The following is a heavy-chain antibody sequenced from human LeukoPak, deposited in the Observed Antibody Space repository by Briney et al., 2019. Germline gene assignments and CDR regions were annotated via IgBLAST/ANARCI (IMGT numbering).Heavy chain of an antibody. CDR2: IYHSGST. CDR1: GGSISSGGYY. D-gene: IGHD3-9*01. Sequence: SQTLSLTCTVSGGSISSGGYYWSWIRQPPGKGLEWIGYIYHSGSTNYNPSLKSRVTISVDTSKNQFSLKLSSVTAADTAVYYCARHAGYFDWFGSLGDAFDIWGQGTMVTVSS. CDR3: ARHAGYFDWFGSLGDAFDI. V-gene: IGHV4-30-2*01. J-gene: IGHJ3*02.